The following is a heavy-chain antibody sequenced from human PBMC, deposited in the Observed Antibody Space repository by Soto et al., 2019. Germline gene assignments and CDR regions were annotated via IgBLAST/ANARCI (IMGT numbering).Heavy chain of an antibody. CDR1: GFTFGDYA. V-gene: IGHV3-49*05. J-gene: IGHJ5*02. CDR3: TTNYYDSSGYDNWLDP. D-gene: IGHD3-22*01. Sequence: EVQLVESGGGLVKPGRSLRLSCTASGFTFGDYAMSWYRQAPGKGLEWVGFIRSKAYGGTTQYAASVKGRFTISRDDSKSIAYLQMYSLKTEDTAVYSCTTNYYDSSGYDNWLDPWGQGTLVTVS. CDR2: IRSKAYGGTT.